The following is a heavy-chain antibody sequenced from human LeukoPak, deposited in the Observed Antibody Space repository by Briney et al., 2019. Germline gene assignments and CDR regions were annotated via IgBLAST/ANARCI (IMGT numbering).Heavy chain of an antibody. J-gene: IGHJ4*02. V-gene: IGHV3-23*01. CDR3: SKDSYSGSL. D-gene: IGHD1-26*01. Sequence: AGSLRLSCAASGSTVSSYFMSCVRQAPGKGLEWVSTISGSGGSTNYADSVKGRLTIARYNSKNTLYLQMNSLRAEDTAVYYCSKDSYSGSLWGQGTLVTVSS. CDR1: GSTVSSYF. CDR2: ISGSGGST.